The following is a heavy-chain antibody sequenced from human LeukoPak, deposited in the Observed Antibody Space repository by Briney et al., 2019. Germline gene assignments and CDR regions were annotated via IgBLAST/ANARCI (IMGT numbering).Heavy chain of an antibody. CDR2: INSDGSST. CDR1: GFAFSSYW. J-gene: IGHJ6*02. CDR3: ARGEYYDFWSGYYTLRYYYYGMDV. Sequence: GGSLRLFCAASGFAFSSYWMHWVRQAPGKGLVWVSRINSDGSSTRYADSVKGRFTSSRDNAKHTLYLQMNSLRAEDTAVYYCARGEYYDFWSGYYTLRYYYYGMDVWGQGTTVTVSS. V-gene: IGHV3-74*01. D-gene: IGHD3-3*01.